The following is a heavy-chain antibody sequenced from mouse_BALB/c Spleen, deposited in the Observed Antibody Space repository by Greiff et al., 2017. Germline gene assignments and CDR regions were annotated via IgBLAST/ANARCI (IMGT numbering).Heavy chain of an antibody. Sequence: VQLQQSGAELARPGASVKLSCKASGYTFTSYWMQWVKQRPGQGLEWIGAIYPGDGDTRYTQKFKGKATLTADKSSSTTYMQLSSLASEDSAVYFCASYPHYYGSSYRDDWGQGTTLTVSS. CDR1: GYTFTSYW. V-gene: IGHV1-87*01. J-gene: IGHJ2*01. D-gene: IGHD1-1*01. CDR2: IYPGDGDT. CDR3: ASYPHYYGSSYRDD.